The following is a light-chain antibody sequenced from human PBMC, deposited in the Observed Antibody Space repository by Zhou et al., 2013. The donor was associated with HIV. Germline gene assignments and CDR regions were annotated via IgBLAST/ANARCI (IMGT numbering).Light chain of an antibody. J-gene: IGKJ4*01. V-gene: IGKV3D-20*02. Sequence: EIVMTQSPATLSVSPGERATLSCRASQSVSSNLAWYQQKPGQAPRLLIYGASRRATGIPDRFSGSGSGTDFTLTISRLEPEDFAVYYCQHRSNWLTFGGGTKVEIK. CDR2: GAS. CDR3: QHRSNWLT. CDR1: QSVSSN.